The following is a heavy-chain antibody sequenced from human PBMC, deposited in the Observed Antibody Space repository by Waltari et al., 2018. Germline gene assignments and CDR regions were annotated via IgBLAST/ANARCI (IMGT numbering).Heavy chain of an antibody. J-gene: IGHJ4*02. CDR3: AREPYYYDSSGYYLRYFDY. CDR1: GFTFSSYS. Sequence: EVQLVESGGGLVKPGGSLRLSCAASGFTFSSYSMNWVRQAPGKGLEWVSSISSSSSYIYYADSVKGRFTIARDNAKNSLYLQMNSLRAEDTAVYYCAREPYYYDSSGYYLRYFDYWGQGTLVTVSS. CDR2: ISSSSSYI. D-gene: IGHD3-22*01. V-gene: IGHV3-21*01.